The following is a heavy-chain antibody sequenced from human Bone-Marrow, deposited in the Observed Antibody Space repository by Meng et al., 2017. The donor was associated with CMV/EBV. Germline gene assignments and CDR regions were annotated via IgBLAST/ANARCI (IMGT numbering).Heavy chain of an antibody. V-gene: IGHV4-59*01. D-gene: IGHD3-22*01. CDR1: GGSISSYY. Sequence: GSLRLYCTVSGGSISSYYWSWIRQPPGKGLEWIGYIYYSGSTNYNPSLKSRVTISVDMSKNQFSLKLSSVTAADTVVYYCARGAYYDSSGYYYHGNAFDIWGQGPMVTVSS. CDR3: ARGAYYDSSGYYYHGNAFDI. J-gene: IGHJ3*02. CDR2: IYYSGST.